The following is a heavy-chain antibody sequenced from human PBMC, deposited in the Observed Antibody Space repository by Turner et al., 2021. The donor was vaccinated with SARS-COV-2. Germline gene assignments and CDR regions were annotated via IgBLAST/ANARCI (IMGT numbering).Heavy chain of an antibody. CDR1: GGSISSSTYY. CDR2: IYYSGST. Sequence: LQLQVSGPGLLTLSELLSLTCTISGGSISSSTYYWRWIRQPPGKGLEWIGNIYYSGSTDYNPSLKSRVTISVDTSKNQFSLKLSSVTAADTAVYYCARLMDTAMDYYGMDVWGQGTTVTVSS. D-gene: IGHD5-18*01. CDR3: ARLMDTAMDYYGMDV. J-gene: IGHJ6*02. V-gene: IGHV4-39*01.